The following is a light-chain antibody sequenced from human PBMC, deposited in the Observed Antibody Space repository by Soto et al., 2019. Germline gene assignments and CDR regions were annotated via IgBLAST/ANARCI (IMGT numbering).Light chain of an antibody. Sequence: ETLMTQSPATLSVSPGERATLSCRASQSVSSNLAWYQQKPGQAPRLLIYGASTRATGIPARFSGSGSGTEFTLTINSLQSEDFAVYYCQQYNDWPPLTFGGGTKVEIK. CDR1: QSVSSN. J-gene: IGKJ4*01. CDR3: QQYNDWPPLT. CDR2: GAS. V-gene: IGKV3-15*01.